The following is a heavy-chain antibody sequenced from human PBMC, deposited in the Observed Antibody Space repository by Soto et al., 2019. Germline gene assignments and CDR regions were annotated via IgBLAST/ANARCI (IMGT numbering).Heavy chain of an antibody. CDR1: GFTFSNYG. J-gene: IGHJ4*02. D-gene: IGHD3-3*01. CDR2: ISYDGNNR. CDR3: ASTWSGYYYFDS. V-gene: IGHV3-30*03. Sequence: QVQLVESGGGVVQPGGSLRLSCAASGFTFSNYGMHWVRQAPGKGLEWVAVISYDGNNRYYGDSVKGRFTISRDNSKNTLYLPMSSLRAEDTAVYFCASTWSGYYYFDSWGQGTLVTVSS.